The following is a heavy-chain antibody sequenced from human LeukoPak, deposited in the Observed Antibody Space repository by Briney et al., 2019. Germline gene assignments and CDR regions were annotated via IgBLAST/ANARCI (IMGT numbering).Heavy chain of an antibody. CDR2: IYYSGST. V-gene: IGHV4-59*01. D-gene: IGHD5-24*01. Sequence: PSETLSPTCTVSGVSISSYYWSWIRQPPGKGLEWIGYIYYSGSTNYNPSLKSRVTISVDTSKNQFSLKLSSVTAADTAVYYCARGGRDGYNFDYWGQGTLVTVSS. CDR1: GVSISSYY. J-gene: IGHJ4*02. CDR3: ARGGRDGYNFDY.